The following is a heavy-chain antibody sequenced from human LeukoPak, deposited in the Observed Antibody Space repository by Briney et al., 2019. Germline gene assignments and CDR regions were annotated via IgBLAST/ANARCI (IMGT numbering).Heavy chain of an antibody. CDR3: ARDYDSSGYYDY. CDR2: IYSGGST. Sequence: GGSLRLSCAVSGFTVSSNYMSWVRQAPGKGLEWVSVIYSGGSTYYADSVKGRFTISRDNSKNTLYLQMNSLRAEDTAVYYCARDYDSSGYYDYWGQGTLVTVSS. CDR1: GFTVSSNY. V-gene: IGHV3-53*01. D-gene: IGHD3-22*01. J-gene: IGHJ4*02.